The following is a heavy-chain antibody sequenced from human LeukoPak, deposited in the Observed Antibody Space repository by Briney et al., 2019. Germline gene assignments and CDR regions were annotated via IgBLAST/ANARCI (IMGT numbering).Heavy chain of an antibody. CDR1: GFTFSSYT. D-gene: IGHD4-17*01. CDR3: ARECHGDQGYGMDV. J-gene: IGHJ6*02. V-gene: IGHV3-21*01. CDR2: ISSGSNYI. Sequence: GGSLRLSCAASGFTFSSYTMTWVRQAPGKGLEWVSYISSGSNYIYYADSEKGRFTISRDNAKNSLYLQMNSLRAEDTAVYYCARECHGDQGYGMDVWGQGTTVTVSS.